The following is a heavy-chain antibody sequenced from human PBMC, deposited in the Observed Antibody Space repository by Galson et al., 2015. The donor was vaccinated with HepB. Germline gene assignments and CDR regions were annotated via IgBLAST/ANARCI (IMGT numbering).Heavy chain of an antibody. D-gene: IGHD6-19*01. CDR1: GFTFSSYA. V-gene: IGHV3-30-3*01. Sequence: SLRLSCAASGFTFSSYAMHWVRQAPGKGLEWVAVISYDGSNKYYADSVKGRFTISRDNSKNTLYLQMNSLRAEDTAVYYCARDIAVAGTNYYYGMDVWGQGTTVTVSS. CDR2: ISYDGSNK. CDR3: ARDIAVAGTNYYYGMDV. J-gene: IGHJ6*02.